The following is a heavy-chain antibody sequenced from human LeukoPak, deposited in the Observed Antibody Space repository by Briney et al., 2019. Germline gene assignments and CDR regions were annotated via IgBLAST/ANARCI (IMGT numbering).Heavy chain of an antibody. J-gene: IGHJ6*03. CDR3: ARGRDYGDYGRYYYYMDV. CDR1: RGSISTFY. D-gene: IGHD4-17*01. V-gene: IGHV4-4*07. Sequence: SETLSLTCTVSRGSISTFYWSWIRQPAGKGLEWIGRIYTRGSTNYNPSLKSRVTMSVDTSKNQFSLNLSSVTAADAAVYYCARGRDYGDYGRYYYYMDVWGKGTTVTISS. CDR2: IYTRGST.